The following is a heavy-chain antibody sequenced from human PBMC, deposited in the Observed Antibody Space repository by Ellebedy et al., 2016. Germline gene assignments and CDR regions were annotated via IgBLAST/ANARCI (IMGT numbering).Heavy chain of an antibody. Sequence: GESLKISCAASGFTVSSSWVSWVRQAPGKGLEWVANINQDGSEQAYVDSVKGRFAISRDNAKNSLYLQMNSLRAEDTAVYYCAGGSGWLCDQWGQGTLVTVSS. D-gene: IGHD6-19*01. J-gene: IGHJ4*02. CDR3: AGGSGWLCDQ. CDR2: INQDGSEQ. CDR1: GFTVSSSW. V-gene: IGHV3-7*01.